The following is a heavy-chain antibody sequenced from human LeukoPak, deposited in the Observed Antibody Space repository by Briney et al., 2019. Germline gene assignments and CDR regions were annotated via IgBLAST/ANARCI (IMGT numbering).Heavy chain of an antibody. Sequence: PGGSLRLSCAASGFTFSSYWMSWVRQAPGKGLEWVSSISSSSSYIYYADSVKGRFTISRDNAKNSLYLQMNSLRAEDTAVYYCAREGRESVMNARAFDIWGQGTMVTVSS. V-gene: IGHV3-21*01. D-gene: IGHD3-10*01. J-gene: IGHJ3*02. CDR3: AREGRESVMNARAFDI. CDR2: ISSSSSYI. CDR1: GFTFSSYW.